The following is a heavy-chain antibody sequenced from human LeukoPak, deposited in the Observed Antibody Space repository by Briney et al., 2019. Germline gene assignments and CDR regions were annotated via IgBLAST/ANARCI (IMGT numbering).Heavy chain of an antibody. D-gene: IGHD3-22*01. V-gene: IGHV3-74*03. Sequence: GGSLRFSCAASGFTFSSYWMHWVRQAPGKGLVWVSRINRDGSTTTYADSVKGRFTVSRDNAKNTLYLQMNSLRAEDTAVYYCARGGDYYDSSGYFWRPAEIDYWGQGTLVTVSS. J-gene: IGHJ4*02. CDR1: GFTFSSYW. CDR3: ARGGDYYDSSGYFWRPAEIDY. CDR2: INRDGSTT.